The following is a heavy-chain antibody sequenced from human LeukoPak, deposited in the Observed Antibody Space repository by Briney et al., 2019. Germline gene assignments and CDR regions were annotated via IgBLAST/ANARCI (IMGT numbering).Heavy chain of an antibody. Sequence: PGESLRLSCAASGFSFSSYAMSWVRQAPGEGLHWVSTFSETGGGPYSSGGTFYADSVKGRFTISRDNSKNTLYLQMNSLRAEDTAVYYCAKESEAQGDYEFDYFDYWGQGTLVTVSS. CDR3: AKESEAQGDYEFDYFDY. D-gene: IGHD4-17*01. V-gene: IGHV3-23*01. CDR2: FSETGGGPYSSGGT. J-gene: IGHJ4*02. CDR1: GFSFSSYA.